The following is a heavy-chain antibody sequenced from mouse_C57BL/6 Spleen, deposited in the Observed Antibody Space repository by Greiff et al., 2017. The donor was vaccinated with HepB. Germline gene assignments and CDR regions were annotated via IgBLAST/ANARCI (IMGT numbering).Heavy chain of an antibody. CDR3: ARGGWDWGNY. Sequence: QVQLQQSGPELVKPGASVKISCKASGYAFSGSWMNWVKQRPGKGLEWIGRIYPGDGDTNYNGKFKGKATLTADKSSSTAYMQLSSLTSEDSAVYFCARGGWDWGNYWGQGTTLTVSS. J-gene: IGHJ2*01. CDR2: IYPGDGDT. V-gene: IGHV1-82*01. D-gene: IGHD4-1*01. CDR1: GYAFSGSW.